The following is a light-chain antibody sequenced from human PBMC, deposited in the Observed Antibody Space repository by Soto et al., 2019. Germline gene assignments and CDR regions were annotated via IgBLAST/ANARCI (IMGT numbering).Light chain of an antibody. CDR3: QQRSNWPPYT. CDR1: QSVNSY. V-gene: IGKV3-11*01. J-gene: IGKJ2*01. Sequence: EIVLTQSPATLSLSPGERATLSCRASQSVNSYLAWYQQKPGQAPRLLIYDASNRATGIPARFSGSGSGTDFTLTISSLEPEDFAVYYCQQRSNWPPYTVGQGTKLEIK. CDR2: DAS.